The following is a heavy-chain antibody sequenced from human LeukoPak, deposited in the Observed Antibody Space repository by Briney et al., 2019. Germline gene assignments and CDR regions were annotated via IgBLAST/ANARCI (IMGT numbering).Heavy chain of an antibody. D-gene: IGHD6-13*01. V-gene: IGHV3-66*04. CDR2: IYSGGST. J-gene: IGHJ4*02. CDR1: GFTVSSNY. CDR3: ARQTAGTRTYYFDY. Sequence: WGSLRLSCAASGFTVSSNYMSWVRQAPGKGPEWVSVIYSGGSTYYADSVKGRFTISRDNSKNTLYLQMNSLRAEDTAVYYCARQTAGTRTYYFDYWGQGTLVTVSS.